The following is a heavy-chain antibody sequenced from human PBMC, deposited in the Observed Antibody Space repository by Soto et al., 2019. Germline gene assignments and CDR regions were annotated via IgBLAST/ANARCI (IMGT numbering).Heavy chain of an antibody. V-gene: IGHV1-18*01. CDR2: ISAYNGNT. J-gene: IGHJ6*02. CDR1: GYTFTSSG. CDR3: ARSDIVLMVYESSYYGMDA. D-gene: IGHD2-8*01. Sequence: ASVEVSCKASGYTFTSSGISWVLQAPGQGLEWMGWISAYNGNTNYAQKLQGRVTMTTDTSTSTAYMGLRSLRSDDTAVYYCARSDIVLMVYESSYYGMDAWGQGTTVTVSS.